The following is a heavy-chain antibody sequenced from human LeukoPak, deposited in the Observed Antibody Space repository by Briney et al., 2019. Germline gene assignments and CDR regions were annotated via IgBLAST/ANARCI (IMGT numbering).Heavy chain of an antibody. CDR2: IKHDGSEK. J-gene: IGHJ4*02. CDR3: ALYNWNSKRDLDY. Sequence: GGSLRLSCGGSGFTFSSHWMSWVRQAPGKGLEWVANIKHDGSEKYYVGSVKGRFTVSRDNAENSLYLQMNSLRAEDTAVYYCALYNWNSKRDLDYWGQGTLVTVSS. D-gene: IGHD1-7*01. CDR1: GFTFSSHW. V-gene: IGHV3-7*05.